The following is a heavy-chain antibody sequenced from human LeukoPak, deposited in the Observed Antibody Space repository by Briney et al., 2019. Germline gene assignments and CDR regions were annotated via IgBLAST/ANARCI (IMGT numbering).Heavy chain of an antibody. V-gene: IGHV1-46*01. CDR3: ARETRTGGNDY. CDR2: LNPSGGST. J-gene: IGHJ4*02. CDR1: GYTFTSYY. Sequence: ASVKVSCKASGYTFTSYYMHWVRQAPGQGLEWMGILNPSGGSTSYAQKFQGRVTMTRDTSTSTVYMELSRLRSEDTAVYYCARETRTGGNDYWGQGTLVTVSS. D-gene: IGHD3/OR15-3a*01.